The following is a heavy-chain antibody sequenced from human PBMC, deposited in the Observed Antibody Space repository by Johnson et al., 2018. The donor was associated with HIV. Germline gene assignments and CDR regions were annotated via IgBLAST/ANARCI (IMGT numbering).Heavy chain of an antibody. J-gene: IGHJ3*02. D-gene: IGHD4-17*01. CDR1: GFTFSSYA. CDR2: ISYDGSNK. Sequence: QVQLVESGGGLIQPGGSLRLSCAASGFTFSSYAMHWVRQAPGKGLEWVAVISYDGSNKYYADSVKGRLTISRDNSKNKLYLQMNSLRAEDTALYYCAKDIGYGDRPDAFDIWGQGTMVTVSS. CDR3: AKDIGYGDRPDAFDI. V-gene: IGHV3-30*04.